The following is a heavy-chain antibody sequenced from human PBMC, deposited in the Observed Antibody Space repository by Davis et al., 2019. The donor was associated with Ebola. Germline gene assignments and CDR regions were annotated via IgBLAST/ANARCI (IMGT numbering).Heavy chain of an antibody. CDR1: GYTFTSYG. Sequence: ASVKVSCKASGYTFTSYGISWVRQAPGQGLEWMGWISAYNGNTNYAQKLQGRVTMTTDTSTSTAYMELRSLRSDDTAVYSCARFMVVEWLLSSRLGFDPWGQGTLVTVSS. D-gene: IGHD3-3*01. V-gene: IGHV1-18*01. J-gene: IGHJ5*02. CDR3: ARFMVVEWLLSSRLGFDP. CDR2: ISAYNGNT.